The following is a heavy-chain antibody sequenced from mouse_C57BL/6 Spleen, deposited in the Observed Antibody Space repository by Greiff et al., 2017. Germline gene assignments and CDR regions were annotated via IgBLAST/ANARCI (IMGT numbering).Heavy chain of an antibody. CDR3: AREGGTTVVEDWYFDV. Sequence: VQLQQPGAELVRPGSSVKLSCKASGYTFTSYWMHWVKQRPIQGLEWIGNIDPSDSETHYNQKFKDKATLTVDKSSSTAYMQLSSLTSEDSAVYYCAREGGTTVVEDWYFDVWGTGTTVTVSS. CDR1: GYTFTSYW. CDR2: IDPSDSET. J-gene: IGHJ1*03. V-gene: IGHV1-52*01. D-gene: IGHD1-1*01.